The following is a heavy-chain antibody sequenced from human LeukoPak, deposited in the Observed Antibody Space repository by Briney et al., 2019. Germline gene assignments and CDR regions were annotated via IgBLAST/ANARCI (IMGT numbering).Heavy chain of an antibody. CDR1: GFTFSTYR. D-gene: IGHD5-24*01. V-gene: IGHV3-21*01. Sequence: PGGSLRLSCAASGFTFSTYRFNWVRQAPGKGLEWVSSISSGSSYIYYADSVKGRFTISRDNANNSLYLQMNSLRDEDTAVYYCARDLDGFRTSFDYWGQGTLVTVSS. CDR3: ARDLDGFRTSFDY. J-gene: IGHJ4*02. CDR2: ISSGSSYI.